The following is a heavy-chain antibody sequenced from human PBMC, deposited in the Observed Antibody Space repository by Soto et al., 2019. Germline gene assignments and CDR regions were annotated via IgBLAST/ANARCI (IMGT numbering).Heavy chain of an antibody. CDR2: INHSGST. V-gene: IGHV4-34*01. CDR1: GGSFSGYY. CDR3: ARGTNYYDSSGLFY. J-gene: IGHJ4*02. Sequence: PSETLSLTCAVYGGSFSGYYWSWIRQPPGKGLEWIGEINHSGSTNYNPSLKSRVTISLDTSKTQFSLKLNSVTAADTAVYYCARGTNYYDSSGLFYWGQGTLVTVSS. D-gene: IGHD3-22*01.